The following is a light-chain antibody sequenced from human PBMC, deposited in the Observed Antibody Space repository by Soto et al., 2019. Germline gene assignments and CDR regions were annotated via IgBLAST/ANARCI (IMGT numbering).Light chain of an antibody. Sequence: EIVLTQSPGTLSLSPGERATLSCRASQSVSSSYLAWYQQKPGQPPRLLIYGASSRATGIPDRFSGSGSGTAFTLTIIRLEHEHLAGVYCQHYDSSSSTVGQGTRLESK. J-gene: IGKJ5*01. CDR2: GAS. V-gene: IGKV3-20*01. CDR1: QSVSSSY. CDR3: QHYDSSSST.